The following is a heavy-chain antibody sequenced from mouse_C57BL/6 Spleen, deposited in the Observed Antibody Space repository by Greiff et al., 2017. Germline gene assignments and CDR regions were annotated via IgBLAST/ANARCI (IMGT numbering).Heavy chain of an antibody. V-gene: IGHV5-9*01. CDR3: ARKGNPYYYAMDY. CDR2: ISGGGGNT. Sequence: EVKVVESGGGLVKPGGSLKLSCAASGFTFSSYTMSWVRQTPEKRLEWVATISGGGGNTYYPDSVKGRFTISRDNAKNTLYLQMSSLRSEDTALYYCARKGNPYYYAMDYWGQGTSVTVSS. CDR1: GFTFSSYT. J-gene: IGHJ4*01. D-gene: IGHD2-1*01.